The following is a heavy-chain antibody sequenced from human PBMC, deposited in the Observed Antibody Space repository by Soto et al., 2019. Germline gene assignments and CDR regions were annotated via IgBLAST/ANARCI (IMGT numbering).Heavy chain of an antibody. Sequence: KPSETLSLTCTVSGGSISSGDYYWSWIRQPPGKGLEWIGYIYYSGSTYYNPSLKSRVTISVDTSKNQFSLKLSSVTAADTAVYYCARVRDYYDSSGYYYDYWGQGTLVTVSS. V-gene: IGHV4-30-4*01. CDR1: GGSISSGDYY. D-gene: IGHD3-22*01. J-gene: IGHJ4*02. CDR2: IYYSGST. CDR3: ARVRDYYDSSGYYYDY.